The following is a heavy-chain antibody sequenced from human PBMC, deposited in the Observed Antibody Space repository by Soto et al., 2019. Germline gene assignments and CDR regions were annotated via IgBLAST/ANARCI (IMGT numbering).Heavy chain of an antibody. Sequence: EVQLLESGGAVVQPGGSLRLSCVGSGFNFDSHAMSWVRQAPGKGLEWVSSVSPSGASTHFPDFLKGRFSSSRDNSKKTGNLEMTNLRAKAPAFYSLAKDLPPWVVYSFSENHWGQETRVT. CDR3: AKDLPPWVVYSFSENH. J-gene: IGHJ4*02. V-gene: IGHV3-23*01. CDR1: GFNFDSHA. CDR2: VSPSGAST. D-gene: IGHD2-8*02.